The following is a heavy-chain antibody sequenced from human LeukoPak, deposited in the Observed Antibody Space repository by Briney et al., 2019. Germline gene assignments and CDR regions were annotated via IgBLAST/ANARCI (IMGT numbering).Heavy chain of an antibody. V-gene: IGHV1-24*01. CDR1: GYTLTELS. Sequence: ASVKVSCKVSGYTLTELSMHWVRQAPGKGLEWMGGFDPEDGETIYAQKFQGRVTMTGDTSTDTAYMELSSLRSEDTAVYYCATVPIIVVVPADTSGGFDPWGQGTLVTVSS. CDR2: FDPEDGET. CDR3: ATVPIIVVVPADTSGGFDP. D-gene: IGHD2-2*01. J-gene: IGHJ5*02.